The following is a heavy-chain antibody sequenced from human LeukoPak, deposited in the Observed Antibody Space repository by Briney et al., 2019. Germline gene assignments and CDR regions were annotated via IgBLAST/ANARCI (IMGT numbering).Heavy chain of an antibody. V-gene: IGHV3-7*01. D-gene: IGHD6-13*01. CDR2: IKQDGSEK. CDR1: GFTFSSYW. Sequence: GSLRLSCAASGFTFSSYWMSWVRQAPGKGLEWVANIKQDGSEKYYVDSVKGRFTISRDNAKNSLYLQMNSLRAEDTAVYYCAREYSSSWSHYYGMDVWGQGTTVTVSS. CDR3: AREYSSSWSHYYGMDV. J-gene: IGHJ6*02.